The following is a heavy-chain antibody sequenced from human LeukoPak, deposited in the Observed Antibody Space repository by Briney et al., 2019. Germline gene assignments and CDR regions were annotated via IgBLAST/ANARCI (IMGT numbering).Heavy chain of an antibody. CDR1: GGTFSSYA. V-gene: IGHV1-69*05. D-gene: IGHD3-3*01. J-gene: IGHJ5*02. CDR2: IIPIFGTA. Sequence: ASVKVSCKASGGTFSSYAISWVRQAPGQGLEWMGRIIPIFGTANYARKFQGRVTITTDESTSTAYMELSSLRSEDTAVYYCARGSKVLEWPTENWFDPWGQGTLVTVSS. CDR3: ARGSKVLEWPTENWFDP.